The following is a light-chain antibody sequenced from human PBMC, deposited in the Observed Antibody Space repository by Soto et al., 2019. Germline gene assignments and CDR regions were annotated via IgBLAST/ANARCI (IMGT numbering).Light chain of an antibody. V-gene: IGKV1-9*01. CDR2: AAS. CDR1: QGISSN. CDR3: QQLNSYPLT. Sequence: IQLTQSPSSLSASVGDIVTITCRASQGISSNLAWYQQKPGKAPKLLSYAASTLQSGVPSRFSGSRSGTDFTLTISSLEPEDFATYCCQQLNSYPLTLGGGTKVELK. J-gene: IGKJ4*01.